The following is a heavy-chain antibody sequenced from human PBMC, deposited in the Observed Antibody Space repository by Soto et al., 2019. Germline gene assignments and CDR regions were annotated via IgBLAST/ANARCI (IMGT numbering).Heavy chain of an antibody. V-gene: IGHV1-8*01. CDR3: ARGQDYFDTSGHNDH. Sequence: QVQLVQSGSEVKKPGASVRVSCEASGYSFTSDNINWVRQAPGQGLEWVGYMNPYNGKSGYGQKFQGRVTLTRDTSINTAYMELSNLRADDTAVYYCARGQDYFDTSGHNDHWGRGTLVIVSS. CDR1: GYSFTSDN. D-gene: IGHD3-22*01. CDR2: MNPYNGKS. J-gene: IGHJ4*02.